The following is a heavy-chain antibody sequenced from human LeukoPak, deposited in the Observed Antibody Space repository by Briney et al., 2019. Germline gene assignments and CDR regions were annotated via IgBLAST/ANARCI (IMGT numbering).Heavy chain of an antibody. CDR3: ARDLETLYYYDSSGYYRHDAFDI. V-gene: IGHV4-31*03. D-gene: IGHD3-22*01. CDR1: GGSISSGGYY. Sequence: SETLSLTCTVSGGSISSGGYYWSWIRQHPGKGLEWIGYIYYSGSTYYNPSLKSRVTISVDTSKNQFSLKLSSVTAADTAVYHCARDLETLYYYDSSGYYRHDAFDIWGQGTMVTVSS. CDR2: IYYSGST. J-gene: IGHJ3*02.